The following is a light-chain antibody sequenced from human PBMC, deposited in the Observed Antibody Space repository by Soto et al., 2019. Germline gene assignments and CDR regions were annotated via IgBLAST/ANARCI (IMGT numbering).Light chain of an antibody. V-gene: IGKV3-11*01. J-gene: IGKJ5*01. CDR2: DST. CDR3: HQRNQ. Sequence: EIELTQAACRLCVSPGERATLSCRASQFLSSYLAWYQQIPGQPPRLLIYDSTNRAAGIPARFSGSRSGTDFTLTISSVEPEDFAMYYCHQRNQFGQGTRLEIK. CDR1: QFLSSY.